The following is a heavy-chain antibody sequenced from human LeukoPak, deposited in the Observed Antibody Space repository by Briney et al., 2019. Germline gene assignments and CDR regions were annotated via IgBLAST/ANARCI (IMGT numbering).Heavy chain of an antibody. CDR2: ISYDGSNK. D-gene: IGHD1-26*01. V-gene: IGHV3-30*18. CDR3: AKSGGSYSSFDY. J-gene: IGHJ4*02. Sequence: GGSLRLSCAASGFTFSSYGMHWVRQAPGKGLECVAVISYDGSNKYYADSVKGRFTISRDNSKNTLYLQMNSLRAEDTAVYYCAKSGGSYSSFDYWGQGTLVTVSS. CDR1: GFTFSSYG.